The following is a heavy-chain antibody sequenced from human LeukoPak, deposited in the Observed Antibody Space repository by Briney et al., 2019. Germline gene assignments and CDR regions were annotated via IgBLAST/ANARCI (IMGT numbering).Heavy chain of an antibody. V-gene: IGHV3-48*01. Sequence: PGGSLRLSCAASGFTFSSYSMNWVRQAPGKGLEWVSYISSSSSTIYYADSVKGRFTISRDNAKNSLYLQMSSLRAEDTAVYYCARDMDTIWFDPWGQGTLVTVSS. CDR2: ISSSSSTI. J-gene: IGHJ5*02. D-gene: IGHD5-24*01. CDR1: GFTFSSYS. CDR3: ARDMDTIWFDP.